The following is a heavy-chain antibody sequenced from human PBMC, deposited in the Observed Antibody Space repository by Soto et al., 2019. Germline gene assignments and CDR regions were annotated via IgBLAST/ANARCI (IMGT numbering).Heavy chain of an antibody. J-gene: IGHJ6*02. V-gene: IGHV4-61*01. D-gene: IGHD3-22*01. CDR3: ASSFLYFYDTTGYYGAYYYYGMDV. Sequence: SETLSLTCTVSGGSVSSGTYYWSWIRQPPGKGLEWIGYISHSGSANYNPSLKSRVTISVDTSKNQFSLKLRSLTAADTAVYYCASSFLYFYDTTGYYGAYYYYGMDVWGPGTTVTVSS. CDR2: ISHSGSA. CDR1: GGSVSSGTYY.